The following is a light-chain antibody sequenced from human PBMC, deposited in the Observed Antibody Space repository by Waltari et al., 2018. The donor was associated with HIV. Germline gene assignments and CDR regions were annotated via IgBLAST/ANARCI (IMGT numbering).Light chain of an antibody. J-gene: IGKJ2*01. CDR1: QGIGKD. CDR2: AAS. CDR3: LHDYIFPYT. V-gene: IGKV1-6*02. Sequence: AIQMTQSPSSLSASIGDRVTITCRASQGIGKDLSWYQQKPGKAPTLLIYAASILQSGVSSRFSGAGSATDFTLTISNLQPEDFATYFCLHDYIFPYTFGPGTKLEI.